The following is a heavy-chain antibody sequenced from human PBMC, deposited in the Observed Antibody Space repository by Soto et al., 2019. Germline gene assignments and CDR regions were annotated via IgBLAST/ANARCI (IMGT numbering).Heavy chain of an antibody. V-gene: IGHV3-21*04. D-gene: IGHD6-13*01. Sequence: PGGSLRLSCVASGFTFSSYSMNWVRQAPGKGLEWVSAISSSSGSIYYSDSVKGRFTISRDNAKNSLYLQMNNLRAEDTAEYYWACRMAAAGSLAFDDWGHGTTVTVPS. CDR2: ISSSSGSI. CDR3: ACRMAAAGSLAFDD. CDR1: GFTFSSYS. J-gene: IGHJ6*02.